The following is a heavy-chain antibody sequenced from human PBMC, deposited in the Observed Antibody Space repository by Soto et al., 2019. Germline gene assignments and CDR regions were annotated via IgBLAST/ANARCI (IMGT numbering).Heavy chain of an antibody. V-gene: IGHV3-9*01. J-gene: IGHJ3*02. CDR2: ISWNSGSI. D-gene: IGHD3-22*01. Sequence: DVQLVESGGGLVQPGRSLRLSCAASGFTFEDYAMQRVRQAPGKGLEWVSGISWNSGSIGYADSVKGRFTISRDNANNSLYLQMNSLRAEDTALYYCAKSYDSSPYDAFDIWGQGTMVTVSS. CDR1: GFTFEDYA. CDR3: AKSYDSSPYDAFDI.